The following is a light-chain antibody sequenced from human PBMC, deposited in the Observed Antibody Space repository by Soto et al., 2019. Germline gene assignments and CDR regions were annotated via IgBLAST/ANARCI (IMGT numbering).Light chain of an antibody. CDR2: DAS. V-gene: IGKV1-5*01. J-gene: IGKJ1*01. CDR1: QSISSW. CDR3: QQYNSDPQA. Sequence: DIQMTQSPSTLSASVGDRVTITCRASQSISSWLAWYQQKPGKAPKLLIYDASSLESGVPSRFSGSGSGTEFTLTIGSLQPDEFATYDGQQYNSDPQAFGQGTKVEIK.